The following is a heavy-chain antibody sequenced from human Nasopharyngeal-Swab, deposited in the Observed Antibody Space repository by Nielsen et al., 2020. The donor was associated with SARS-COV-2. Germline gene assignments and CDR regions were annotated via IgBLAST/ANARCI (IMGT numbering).Heavy chain of an antibody. V-gene: IGHV3-48*04. Sequence: GESLKISCAASRFTFSSYSMNWVRQAPGKGLEWVSYISSSSSTIYYADSVKGRFTISRDNAKNSLYLQMNSLRAEDTAVYYCARVNYDSSGYYGGYYFDYWGQGTLVTVSS. J-gene: IGHJ4*02. CDR1: RFTFSSYS. CDR3: ARVNYDSSGYYGGYYFDY. CDR2: ISSSSSTI. D-gene: IGHD3-22*01.